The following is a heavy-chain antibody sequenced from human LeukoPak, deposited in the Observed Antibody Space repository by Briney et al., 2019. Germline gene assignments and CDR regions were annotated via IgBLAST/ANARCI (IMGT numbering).Heavy chain of an antibody. V-gene: IGHV1-8*01. CDR3: ARPHHDILTGYSDY. CDR2: MNPNSGNT. J-gene: IGHJ4*02. CDR1: GYTFTSYD. D-gene: IGHD3-9*01. Sequence: ASVKVSCKASGYTFTSYDINWVRQATGQGLEWMGWMNPNSGNTGYAQKFQGRVTMTRNTSISTAYMELSSLRSEDTAVYYCARPHHDILTGYSDYWGQGTLVTVSS.